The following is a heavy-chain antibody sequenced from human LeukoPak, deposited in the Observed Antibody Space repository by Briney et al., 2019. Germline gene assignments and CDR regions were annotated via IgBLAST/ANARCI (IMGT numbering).Heavy chain of an antibody. CDR3: ARHINSGWYLGAFDV. CDR1: GGSISGYY. J-gene: IGHJ3*01. D-gene: IGHD6-19*01. V-gene: IGHV4-59*08. Sequence: SETLSLTCTVSGGSISGYYWSWSRQPPGKGLEWIGYVYDNGNTNYNPSLKSRVTILVDTSKNQFSLKLTSLTAADTAVYYCARHINSGWYLGAFDVWGQGKMVTVSS. CDR2: VYDNGNT.